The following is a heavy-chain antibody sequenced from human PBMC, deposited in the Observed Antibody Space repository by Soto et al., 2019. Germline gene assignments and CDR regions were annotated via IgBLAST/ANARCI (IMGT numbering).Heavy chain of an antibody. CDR3: AKSPWGFLEWLLY. V-gene: IGHV3-30*18. D-gene: IGHD3-3*01. CDR1: GFTFSSYG. Sequence: PGGSLRLSCAASGFTFSSYGMHWVRQAPGKGLEWVAVISYDGSNKYYADSVKGRFTISRDNSKNTLYLQMNSLRAEDTAVYYCAKSPWGFLEWLLYWGQGXLVTVYS. CDR2: ISYDGSNK. J-gene: IGHJ4*02.